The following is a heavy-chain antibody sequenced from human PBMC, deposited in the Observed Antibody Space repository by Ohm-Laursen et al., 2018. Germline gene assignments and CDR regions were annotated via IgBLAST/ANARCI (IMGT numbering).Heavy chain of an antibody. CDR1: GFTFDDYA. J-gene: IGHJ3*02. CDR3: AKDISVGADDGLDI. D-gene: IGHD1-26*01. CDR2: ITWNSGTI. V-gene: IGHV3-9*01. Sequence: SLRLSCAASGFTFDDYAMHWVRQAPGKGLEWVSGITWNSGTITYADSVKGRFTISRDNAKNSLYLQMNSLRPEDTALYYCAKDISVGADDGLDIWGQGTMITVSS.